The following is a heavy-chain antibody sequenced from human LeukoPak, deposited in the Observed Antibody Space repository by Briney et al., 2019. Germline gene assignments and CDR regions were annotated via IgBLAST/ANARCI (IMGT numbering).Heavy chain of an antibody. CDR1: GFAFSSNW. Sequence: GGSLRLSCAASGFAFSSNWMHWVRQAPGKGLVWVSHISTDARTITYAAFVKGRFTISRDNAKNTLYLQMNSLRPEDTAVYYCAKGRGQSYPHYYFDSWGQGTLVTVSS. CDR3: AKGRGQSYPHYYFDS. D-gene: IGHD3-16*02. J-gene: IGHJ4*02. V-gene: IGHV3-74*01. CDR2: ISTDARTI.